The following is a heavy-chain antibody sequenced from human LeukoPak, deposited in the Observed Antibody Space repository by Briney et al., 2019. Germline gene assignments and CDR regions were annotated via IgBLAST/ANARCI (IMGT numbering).Heavy chain of an antibody. D-gene: IGHD2-15*01. CDR2: MNPNSGNT. V-gene: IGHV1-8*01. J-gene: IGHJ6*04. CDR3: ARSPVVVVGNYYYGLDV. Sequence: ASVKVSCKASGYTFTSYDINWVRQATGQGLEWMGWMNPNSGNTGYAQKFQGRVTMTRNTSISTAYMELSSLRSEDTAVYYCARSPVVVVGNYYYGLDVWGKGTTVTVSS. CDR1: GYTFTSYD.